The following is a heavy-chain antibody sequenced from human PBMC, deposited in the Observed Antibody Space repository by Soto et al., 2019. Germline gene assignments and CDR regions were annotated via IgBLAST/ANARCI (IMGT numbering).Heavy chain of an antibody. Sequence: QVQLVQSGAEVKKPGASVKVSCKASGYTFTSYGISWVRQAPGQGLEWMGWISAYNGRTTYVENLQGRVTMTTDTSTSTAYMELRSLRSDDTAIYYCARDEEYNSGPFPLDYWGQGTLVTVSS. CDR1: GYTFTSYG. D-gene: IGHD6-19*01. CDR2: ISAYNGRT. J-gene: IGHJ4*02. CDR3: ARDEEYNSGPFPLDY. V-gene: IGHV1-18*01.